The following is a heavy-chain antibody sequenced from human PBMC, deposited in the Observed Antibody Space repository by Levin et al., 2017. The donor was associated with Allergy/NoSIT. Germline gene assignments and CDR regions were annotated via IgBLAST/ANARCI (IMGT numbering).Heavy chain of an antibody. CDR2: IYYNVNT. CDR3: ARVGNNGWYFDY. V-gene: IGHV4-59*01. J-gene: IGHJ4*02. D-gene: IGHD2-8*01. Sequence: SQTLSLTCTVSGGSIPSYYWSWVRQPPGKGLVWIGYIYYNVNTNYNPSLKSRVTISVDTSKNQFSLKMTSVTAADTAVYYCARVGNNGWYFDYWGQGTLVTVSS. CDR1: GGSIPSYY.